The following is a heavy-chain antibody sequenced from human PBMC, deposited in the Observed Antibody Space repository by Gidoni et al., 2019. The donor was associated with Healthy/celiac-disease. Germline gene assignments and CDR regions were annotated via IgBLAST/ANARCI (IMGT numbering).Heavy chain of an antibody. V-gene: IGHV4-39*01. Sequence: QLQLQESGPGLVKLSETLSLTCTVSGGSISSSSYCWGWIRQPPGKGLEWIGNIYYSGSTYHNPSLKSRVTISVDTSKNQFSLRLSSVTAADTAVYYCARRIMITFGGVNSAALDYWGQGTLVTVSS. D-gene: IGHD3-16*01. CDR1: GGSISSSSYC. CDR3: ARRIMITFGGVNSAALDY. J-gene: IGHJ4*02. CDR2: IYYSGST.